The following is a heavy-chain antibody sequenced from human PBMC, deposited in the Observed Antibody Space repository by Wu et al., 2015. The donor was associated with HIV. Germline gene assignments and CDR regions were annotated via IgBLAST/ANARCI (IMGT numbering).Heavy chain of an antibody. V-gene: IGHV1-2*02. D-gene: IGHD3-10*01. CDR3: AREGEESVSGGLHYYAYLQH. Sequence: QVQLVQSGAEVKKPGASVKVSCKASGYIFTGYYLHWVRQAPGQGLEWMGWMNPNYGDTGYAQKFQGRVTMTRDTSVSTAYMELSRLKSDDTAVYYCAREGEESVSGGLHYYAYLQHWGQGTLVTVSS. CDR1: GYIFTGYY. CDR2: MNPNYGDT. J-gene: IGHJ1*01.